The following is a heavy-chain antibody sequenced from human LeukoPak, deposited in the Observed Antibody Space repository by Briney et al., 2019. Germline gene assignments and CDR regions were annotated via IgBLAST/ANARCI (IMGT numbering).Heavy chain of an antibody. CDR1: GFTVSSKH. Sequence: GGSLRLSCAASGFTVSSKHMSWVRQAPGKGLEWVSVIYTGGGTDYADSMRGRFTISRDNSKNTLYLQMNSLRAEDTAVYYCAKRGDYFSSGSYYPFDYWGQGTLVTVSS. V-gene: IGHV3-53*01. CDR3: AKRGDYFSSGSYYPFDY. D-gene: IGHD3-10*01. J-gene: IGHJ4*02. CDR2: IYTGGGT.